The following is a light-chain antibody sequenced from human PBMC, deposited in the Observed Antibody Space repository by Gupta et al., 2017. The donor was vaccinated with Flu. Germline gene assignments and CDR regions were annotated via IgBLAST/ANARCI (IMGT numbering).Light chain of an antibody. CDR3: QQYGTSRT. CDR1: QSVSTSY. J-gene: IGKJ1*01. CDR2: ATS. Sequence: GDRATVSCTPSQSVSTSYLAWYQQKPGQAPRLLIYATSTRATGIPDRFSGSGSGTDFTLTISRLEPEDFAVYYCQQYGTSRTFGQGTKVEIK. V-gene: IGKV3-20*01.